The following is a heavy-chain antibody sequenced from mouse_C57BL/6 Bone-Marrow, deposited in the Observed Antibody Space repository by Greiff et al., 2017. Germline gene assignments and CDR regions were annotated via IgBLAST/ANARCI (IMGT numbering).Heavy chain of an antibody. J-gene: IGHJ1*03. Sequence: VQLQQSGAELVRPGASVKLSCTASGFTITDDYMHWVKQRPEQGLEWIGWIDPENGDTEYTSKFQGKDTLTADTSSNTAYLQLSSLTSEDTAVYYCTTVNDSDWYFDVWGTGTTVTVSS. CDR3: TTVNDSDWYFDV. CDR1: GFTITDDY. D-gene: IGHD2-3*01. V-gene: IGHV14-4*01. CDR2: IDPENGDT.